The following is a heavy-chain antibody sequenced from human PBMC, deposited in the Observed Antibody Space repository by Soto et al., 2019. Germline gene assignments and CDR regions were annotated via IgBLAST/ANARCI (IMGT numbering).Heavy chain of an antibody. CDR1: GFSLSNARMS. J-gene: IGHJ4*02. D-gene: IGHD3-3*01. Sequence: KESGPVLVKPTETLTLTCTVSGFSLSNARMSVSWIRQPPGKALEWLARIFSNDEKSYNTSLKNRLTISKDTSKSQVVLTMTNTDPVDTATYYCARVGVAAAFDYWGQGTLVTVSS. CDR2: IFSNDEK. CDR3: ARVGVAAAFDY. V-gene: IGHV2-26*01.